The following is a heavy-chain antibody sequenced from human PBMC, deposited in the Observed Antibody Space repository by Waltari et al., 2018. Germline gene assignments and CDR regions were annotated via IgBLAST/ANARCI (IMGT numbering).Heavy chain of an antibody. J-gene: IGHJ4*02. V-gene: IGHV5-51*01. Sequence: EVQLEQSRAEVQKPGESLKISCNGSGYSFAKYWLGWVRQMPGKGLEWMGVIYPGDSNTKYSLSFQGQVTSSADTSISTAYLQWSSLKASDTAIYFCARQNIHSYGYGYFDFWGQGTLVTVSS. D-gene: IGHD5-18*01. CDR2: IYPGDSNT. CDR3: ARQNIHSYGYGYFDF. CDR1: GYSFAKYW.